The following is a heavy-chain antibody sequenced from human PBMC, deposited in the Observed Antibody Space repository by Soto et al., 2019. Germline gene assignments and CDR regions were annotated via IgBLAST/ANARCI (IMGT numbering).Heavy chain of an antibody. D-gene: IGHD2-2*03. CDR1: GLTVSSNY. CDR3: AKDVDIVLVPAAPRAYYYYYGMDV. CDR2: IYSGGST. J-gene: IGHJ6*02. Sequence: GGSLRLSCAASGLTVSSNYMSWVRQAPGKGLEWVSVIYSGGSTYYADSVKGRFTISRDNSENTLYLQMNSLRAEDTAVYYCAKDVDIVLVPAAPRAYYYYYGMDVWGQGTTVTV. V-gene: IGHV3-66*02.